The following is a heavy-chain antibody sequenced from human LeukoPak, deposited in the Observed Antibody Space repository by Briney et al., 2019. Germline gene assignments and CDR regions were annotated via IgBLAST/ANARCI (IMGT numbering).Heavy chain of an antibody. Sequence: ASVKVSCKASGGTFSSYAISWVRQAPGQGLEWMGGIIPIFGTANYAQKFQGRVTITTDESTSTAYMELSSLRSEDTAVYYCARSRGCGGDCYSGFDWFDPWGQGTLVTVSP. J-gene: IGHJ5*02. CDR3: ARSRGCGGDCYSGFDWFDP. V-gene: IGHV1-69*05. CDR2: IIPIFGTA. CDR1: GGTFSSYA. D-gene: IGHD2-21*02.